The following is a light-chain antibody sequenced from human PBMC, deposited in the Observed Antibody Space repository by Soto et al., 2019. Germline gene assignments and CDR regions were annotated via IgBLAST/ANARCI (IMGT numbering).Light chain of an antibody. CDR1: QSMYNN. J-gene: IGKJ4*01. CDR3: QQYNNWPLT. Sequence: EIVMTQSPATLSVSPGERATLSCRASQSMYNNLAWYQQKPGQAPRLLIYHASARATGIPARFSGSGSGTEFTLTISSLQSEDFAVYYGQQYNNWPLTFGGGTKVEI. CDR2: HAS. V-gene: IGKV3-15*01.